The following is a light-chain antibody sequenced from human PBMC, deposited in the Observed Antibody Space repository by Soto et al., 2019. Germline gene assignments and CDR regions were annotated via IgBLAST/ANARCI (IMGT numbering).Light chain of an antibody. CDR1: QSISSW. V-gene: IGKV1-5*03. CDR2: KAS. CDR3: QQYNSYPWT. Sequence: DIQLTQSPSFLSASVGDRVTITCRASQSISSWLAWHQQKPGKAPKLLIYKASTLESGVPSNFSGSGSGTEFTLTISSLQPEDFATYYCQQYNSYPWTFGQGTKVDIK. J-gene: IGKJ1*01.